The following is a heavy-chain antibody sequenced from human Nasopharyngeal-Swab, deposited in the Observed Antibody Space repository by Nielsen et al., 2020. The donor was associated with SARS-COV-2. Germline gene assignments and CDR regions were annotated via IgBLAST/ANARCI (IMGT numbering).Heavy chain of an antibody. D-gene: IGHD6-13*01. J-gene: IGHJ6*02. CDR2: IGTAGDT. CDR3: ARDRVDSSSWGYYYYGMDV. Sequence: GGSLRLSCAASGLTFSSYDMHWVRQATGKGLEWVSAIGTAGDTYYPGSVKGRFTISRENAKNSLYLQMNSLRAGDTAVYYCARDRVDSSSWGYYYYGMDVWGQGTTVTVSS. CDR1: GLTFSSYD. V-gene: IGHV3-13*01.